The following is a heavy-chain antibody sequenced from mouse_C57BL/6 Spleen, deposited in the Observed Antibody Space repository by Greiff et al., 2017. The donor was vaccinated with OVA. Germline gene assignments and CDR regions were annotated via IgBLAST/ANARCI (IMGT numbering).Heavy chain of an antibody. CDR2: IYPSDSET. D-gene: IGHD4-1*01. V-gene: IGHV1-61*01. CDR3: ARRGSGWYCDV. CDR1: GYTFTSYW. J-gene: IGHJ1*03. Sequence: VQLQQSGAELVRPGSSVKLSCKASGYTFTSYWMDWVKQRPGQGLEWIGNIYPSDSETHYNQKFKDKATLTVDKSSSTAYMQLSSLTSEDSAVYYCARRGSGWYCDVWGTGTTVTVSS.